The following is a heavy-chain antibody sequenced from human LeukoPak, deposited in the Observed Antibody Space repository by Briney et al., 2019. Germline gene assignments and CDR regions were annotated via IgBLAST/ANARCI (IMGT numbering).Heavy chain of an antibody. Sequence: GASVKVSCKASGYTFTSYGISWVRQAPGQGLEWMGWISVYNGNINYAQKFQGRVTMTTDTSTSTAYMELRSLRSDDTAVYYCARVRGKVVVLVDAGPHFDYWGQGTLVSVSS. D-gene: IGHD2-15*01. CDR3: ARVRGKVVVLVDAGPHFDY. J-gene: IGHJ4*02. V-gene: IGHV1-18*01. CDR1: GYTFTSYG. CDR2: ISVYNGNI.